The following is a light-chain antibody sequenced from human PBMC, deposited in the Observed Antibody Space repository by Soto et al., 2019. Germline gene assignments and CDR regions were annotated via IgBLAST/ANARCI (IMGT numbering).Light chain of an antibody. CDR2: DAS. CDR3: QQLSSYPST. CDR1: QDSTKY. V-gene: IGKV1-9*01. J-gene: IGKJ4*01. Sequence: SQTLSSLTALVRDRGTITCRASQDSTKYLAWYQQKPGKAPNLLIYDASTLHSGVPSRFSGSGSGTDFTLTVSGLQPEEFATYYCQQLSSYPSTFGGGTKVDIK.